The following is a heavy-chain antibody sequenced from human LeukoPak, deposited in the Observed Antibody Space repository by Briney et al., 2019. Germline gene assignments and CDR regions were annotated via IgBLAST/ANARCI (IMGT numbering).Heavy chain of an antibody. V-gene: IGHV3-53*01. J-gene: IGHJ4*02. Sequence: PGGSLRLSCAAPGFPFSTDHMSWVRQAPGKGLEWVSVLYSSGTTSHADSVKGRFTISRDNSKNTVYLQMNSLRAEDTAVYYCARVWELSFDYWGQGTLVTVSS. CDR3: ARVWELSFDY. CDR2: LYSSGTT. CDR1: GFPFSTDH. D-gene: IGHD1-26*01.